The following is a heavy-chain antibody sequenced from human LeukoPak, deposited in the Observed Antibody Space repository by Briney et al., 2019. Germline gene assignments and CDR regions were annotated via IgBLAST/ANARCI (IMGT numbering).Heavy chain of an antibody. V-gene: IGHV3-9*01. CDR3: AKDSRSGGSWYYFDY. Sequence: GGSLRLSCAASGFTFDDYAMHWVRQAPGKGLEWVSGISWNSGSIGYADSVKGRFTISRDNAKNSLYLQMNSLRAEDTALYYCAKDSRSGGSWYYFDYWGQGTLVTVSS. CDR2: ISWNSGSI. J-gene: IGHJ4*02. D-gene: IGHD6-13*01. CDR1: GFTFDDYA.